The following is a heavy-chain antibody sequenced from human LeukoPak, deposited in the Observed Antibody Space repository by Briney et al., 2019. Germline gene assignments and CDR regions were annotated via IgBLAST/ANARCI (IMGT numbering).Heavy chain of an antibody. V-gene: IGHV4-4*07. J-gene: IGHJ2*01. D-gene: IGHD1-26*01. Sequence: SETLSLTCTVSGGSISSYYWSWIRQPAGKGLEWIGRIYTSGSTNYNPSLKSRVTMSVDTSKNQFSLKLSSVTAADTAVYYCARGPRVGAKSGGPGPGYFDLWGRGTLVTVSS. CDR2: IYTSGST. CDR1: GGSISSYY. CDR3: ARGPRVGAKSGGPGPGYFDL.